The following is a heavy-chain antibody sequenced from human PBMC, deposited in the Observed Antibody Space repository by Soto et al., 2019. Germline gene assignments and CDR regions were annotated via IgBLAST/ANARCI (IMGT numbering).Heavy chain of an antibody. D-gene: IGHD3-22*01. CDR2: INAGNGNT. CDR3: ARDPYDSSGYYYYFDY. V-gene: IGHV1-3*01. Sequence: GASVKVSCKASGYTFTSYAMHWVRQAPGQRLEWMGWINAGNGNTKYSQKFQGRVTITRDTSASTAYMELSSLRSEDTAVYYCARDPYDSSGYYYYFDYWGQGTLVTVSS. CDR1: GYTFTSYA. J-gene: IGHJ4*02.